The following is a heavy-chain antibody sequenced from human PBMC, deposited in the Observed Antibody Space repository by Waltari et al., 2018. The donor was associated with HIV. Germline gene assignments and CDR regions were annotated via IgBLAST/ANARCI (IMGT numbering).Heavy chain of an antibody. Sequence: EVQLVQSGAEVKKPGESLKISCKGFGYSFTNYWIGWVRQMPGKGLEYMGVINSADSQTRYSPSFQGRVTMSVDKSIATAYLQWSSLEASDTAIYYCARPLGESRTVYVHYWGQGTLLTVSS. V-gene: IGHV5-51*01. CDR1: GYSFTNYW. CDR2: INSADSQT. CDR3: ARPLGESRTVYVHY. J-gene: IGHJ4*02. D-gene: IGHD3-16*01.